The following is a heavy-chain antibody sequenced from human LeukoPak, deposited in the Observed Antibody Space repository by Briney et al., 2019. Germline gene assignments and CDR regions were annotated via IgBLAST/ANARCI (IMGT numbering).Heavy chain of an antibody. V-gene: IGHV1-69*05. CDR3: ARGRAPPGASG. J-gene: IGHJ4*02. CDR2: IIPIFGTA. D-gene: IGHD4/OR15-4a*01. Sequence: ASVKVSCKASGGTFSSYAISWVRQAPGQGLEWMGGIIPIFGTANYAQKFQGRVTITTDESPSTAYMELSSLRSEDTAVYYRARGRAPPGASGWGKGTLVTVSS. CDR1: GGTFSSYA.